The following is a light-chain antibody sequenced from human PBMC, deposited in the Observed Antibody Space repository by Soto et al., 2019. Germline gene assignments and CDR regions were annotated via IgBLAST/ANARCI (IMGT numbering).Light chain of an antibody. J-gene: IGLJ2*01. Sequence: QSALTQPASVSGSPGQSITISCTGTSSDVGGYSYVSWYQQHPGEAPKLMIYEVSNRPSGVSNRFSASKSGNTASLTISGLQAEDEADYYCSSYTSSSTRVVFGGGTKVTVL. CDR1: SSDVGGYSY. CDR2: EVS. V-gene: IGLV2-14*01. CDR3: SSYTSSSTRVV.